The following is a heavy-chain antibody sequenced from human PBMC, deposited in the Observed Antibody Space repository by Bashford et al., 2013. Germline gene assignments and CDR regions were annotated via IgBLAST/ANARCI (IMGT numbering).Heavy chain of an antibody. V-gene: IGHV1-69*13. CDR1: GGTFSSYA. CDR2: IIPIFGTT. CDR3: ASSDPYCSSTSCKPYNWFDP. J-gene: IGHJ5*02. D-gene: IGHD2-2*01. Sequence: SVKVSCKASGGTFSSYAISWVRQAPGQGLEWMGGIIPIFGTTNYAQKFQGRVTITADESTSTAYMELSSLRSEDTAVYYCASSDPYCSSTSCKPYNWFDPGAREPWSPSPQ.